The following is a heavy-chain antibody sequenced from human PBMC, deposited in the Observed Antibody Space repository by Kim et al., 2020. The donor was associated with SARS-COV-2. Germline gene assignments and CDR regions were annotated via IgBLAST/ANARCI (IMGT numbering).Heavy chain of an antibody. CDR3: ARDRGGTRTSYYFDY. D-gene: IGHD1-1*01. Sequence: GGSLRLSCAASGFTFSSYGMHWVRQAPGKGLEWVAVIWYDGSNKYYADSVKGRFTISRDNSKNTLYLQMNSLRAEDTAVYYCARDRGGTRTSYYFDYWGQGTLVTVSS. CDR2: IWYDGSNK. V-gene: IGHV3-33*08. CDR1: GFTFSSYG. J-gene: IGHJ4*02.